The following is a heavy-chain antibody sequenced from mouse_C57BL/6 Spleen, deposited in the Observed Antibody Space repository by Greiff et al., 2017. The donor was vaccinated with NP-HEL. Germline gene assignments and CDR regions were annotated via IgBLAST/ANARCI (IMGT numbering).Heavy chain of an antibody. Sequence: VQLQQPGAELVKPGASVKLSCKASGYTFTSYWMHWVKQRPGQGLEWIGMIHPNSGSTNYNEKFKSKATLTVDKSSSTAYMQLSSLTSEDSAVYYCASCFLYYYAMDYWGQGTSVTVSS. CDR2: IHPNSGST. J-gene: IGHJ4*01. CDR1: GYTFTSYW. CDR3: ASCFLYYYAMDY. V-gene: IGHV1-64*01.